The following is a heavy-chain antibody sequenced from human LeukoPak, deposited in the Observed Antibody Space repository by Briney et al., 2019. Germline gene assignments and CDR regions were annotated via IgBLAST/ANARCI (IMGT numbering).Heavy chain of an antibody. D-gene: IGHD3-22*01. J-gene: IGHJ5*02. V-gene: IGHV4-39*01. Sequence: PSETLSLTFTVSGGFISSSSYYWGWIRQPPGKGLEWIGSIYYSGSTYYNPSLKSRLTISVDTSKNQFSLKLSSVTAADTAVYYCVVDSSGYYPRWFDPWGQGTLVTVSS. CDR2: IYYSGST. CDR3: VVDSSGYYPRWFDP. CDR1: GGFISSSSYY.